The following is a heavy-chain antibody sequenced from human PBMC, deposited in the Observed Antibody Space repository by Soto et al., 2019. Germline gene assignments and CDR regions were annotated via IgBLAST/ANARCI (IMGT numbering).Heavy chain of an antibody. J-gene: IGHJ4*02. CDR2: IYPGDSDT. V-gene: IGHV5-51*01. D-gene: IGHD6-19*01. CDR1: GYSFSDYW. Sequence: PGESLKISCKASGYSFSDYWIGWARQMPGRGLEWMGIIYPGDSDTRYSASFQGQVTISADKSISTTFLQWNTLRASDTAIYYCARRTYESGWRHYFDYWGQGTLVTVSS. CDR3: ARRTYESGWRHYFDY.